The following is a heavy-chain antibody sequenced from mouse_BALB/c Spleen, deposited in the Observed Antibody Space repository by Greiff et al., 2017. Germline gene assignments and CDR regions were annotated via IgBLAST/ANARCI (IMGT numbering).Heavy chain of an antibody. V-gene: IGHV5-6-5*01. CDR3: ARAGGNYDAMDY. Sequence: EVKLVESGGGLVKPGGSLKLSCAASGFTFSSYAMSWVRQTPEKRLEWVASISSGGSTYYPDSVKGRFTISRDNARNILYLQMSSLRSEDTAMYYCARAGGNYDAMDYWGQGTSVTVSS. CDR1: GFTFSSYA. J-gene: IGHJ4*01. CDR2: ISSGGST. D-gene: IGHD2-1*01.